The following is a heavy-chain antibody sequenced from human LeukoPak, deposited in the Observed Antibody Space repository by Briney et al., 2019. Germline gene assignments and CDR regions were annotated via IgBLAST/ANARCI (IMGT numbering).Heavy chain of an antibody. Sequence: PGGSLRLSCAASGFTFTSYAMTWVRRAPGRGLEWVSAFSGTGGTTYSADSVKGRFTISRDNSKNTMYLQMNSLRAEDTAVYYCARGSSHPPIDYWGQGTLVTVSS. CDR3: ARGSSHPPIDY. CDR1: GFTFTSYA. D-gene: IGHD6-6*01. CDR2: FSGTGGTT. V-gene: IGHV3-23*01. J-gene: IGHJ4*02.